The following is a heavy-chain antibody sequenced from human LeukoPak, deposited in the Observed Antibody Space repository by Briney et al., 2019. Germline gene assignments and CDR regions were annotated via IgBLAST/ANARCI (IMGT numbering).Heavy chain of an antibody. CDR1: GYSFTSYW. Sequence: RRGESLKISCKGSGYSFTSYWIGWVRQMPGKGLEWMGIIYPRDSDTRYSPSFQGQVTISADKSISTAYLQWSSLKASDTAMYYCARHLAAAGTNYYYYMDVWGKGTTVTVSS. J-gene: IGHJ6*03. CDR3: ARHLAAAGTNYYYYMDV. CDR2: IYPRDSDT. D-gene: IGHD6-13*01. V-gene: IGHV5-51*01.